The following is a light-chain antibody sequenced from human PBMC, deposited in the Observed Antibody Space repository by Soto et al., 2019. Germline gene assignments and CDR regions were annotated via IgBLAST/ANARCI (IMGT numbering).Light chain of an antibody. V-gene: IGKV1-6*01. CDR2: AAS. CDR1: QDIRND. CDR3: LQDHTYPWT. J-gene: IGKJ1*01. Sequence: AIQMTQSPSSLSASVGDRVTITCRASQDIRNDLGWYQHKPGKAPKLLIYAASNLESGVSSRFNGSRSGTHFSLTISSLQPDDFASYYCLQDHTYPWTFGQGTKVEIK.